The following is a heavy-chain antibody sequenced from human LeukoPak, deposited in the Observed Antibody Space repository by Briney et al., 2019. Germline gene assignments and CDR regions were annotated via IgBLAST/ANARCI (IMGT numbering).Heavy chain of an antibody. CDR1: GGSISSSSYY. Sequence: SETLSLTCTVSGGSISSSSYYWGWVRQPPGKGLEWIGSIYYSGSTYYNPSLKSRVTISVDTSRKQFSLKLTSVTAADTAVYYCARLIVVVTEYYFDYWGQGTLVTVSS. CDR3: ARLIVVVTEYYFDY. V-gene: IGHV4-39*01. CDR2: IYYSGST. J-gene: IGHJ4*02. D-gene: IGHD2-21*02.